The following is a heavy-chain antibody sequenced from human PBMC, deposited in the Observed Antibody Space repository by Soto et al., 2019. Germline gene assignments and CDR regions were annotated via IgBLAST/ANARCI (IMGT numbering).Heavy chain of an antibody. J-gene: IGHJ3*01. CDR2: IIPIIDTT. CDR3: ATEPRDRDAFSL. CDR1: GGNFNNYA. V-gene: IGHV1-69*06. D-gene: IGHD2-21*01. Sequence: QVQLVQSGAEVKKPGSSVKVSCKASGGNFNNYAISWVRQAPAQGLQWMGGIIPIIDTTHYAQKLQGRVTISADRGRTTVYMELTGLTSDDSATYFCATEPRDRDAFSLWGQGTVVTGSS.